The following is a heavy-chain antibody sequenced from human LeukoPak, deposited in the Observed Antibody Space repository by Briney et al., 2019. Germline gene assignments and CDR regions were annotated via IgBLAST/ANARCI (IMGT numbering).Heavy chain of an antibody. CDR1: GYTFSGYY. V-gene: IGHV1-2*02. D-gene: IGHD5-24*01. CDR2: INHNSGDT. CDR3: ARDPSSRGNFDY. J-gene: IGHJ4*02. Sequence: ASVKVSCKASGYTFSGYYMHWVRQAPGQGLEWMGWINHNSGDTNYAQKFQGRVTMTRDMSINTAYVELGRLRSDDTAVYYCARDPSSRGNFDYWGQGTLVTASS.